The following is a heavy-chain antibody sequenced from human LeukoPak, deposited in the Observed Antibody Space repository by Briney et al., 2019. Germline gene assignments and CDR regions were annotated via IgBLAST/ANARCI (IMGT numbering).Heavy chain of an antibody. V-gene: IGHV3-48*01. CDR3: ARDLICSGGGCYRPSWFDP. J-gene: IGHJ5*02. Sequence: PGGSLRLSCAASGFTFSSYSMNWVRQAPGKGLEWVSYISSSSSTIYYADSVKGRFTISRDNAKNSLYLQMNSLRAEDTAVYYCARDLICSGGGCYRPSWFDPWGQGTLVTVSS. D-gene: IGHD2-15*01. CDR2: ISSSSSTI. CDR1: GFTFSSYS.